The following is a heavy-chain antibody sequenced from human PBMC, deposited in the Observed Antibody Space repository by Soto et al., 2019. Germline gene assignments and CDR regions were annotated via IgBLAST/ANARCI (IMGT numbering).Heavy chain of an antibody. V-gene: IGHV3-23*01. CDR3: AKGRRAYPDWFDP. Sequence: PGGSLRLSCAASGFTFSSYSMNWARQAPGKGLEWVSAISGSGGSTYYADSVKGRFTISRDNSKNTLYLQMNSLRAEDTAVYYCAKGRRAYPDWFDPWGQGTLVTVSS. J-gene: IGHJ5*02. CDR2: ISGSGGST. CDR1: GFTFSSYS.